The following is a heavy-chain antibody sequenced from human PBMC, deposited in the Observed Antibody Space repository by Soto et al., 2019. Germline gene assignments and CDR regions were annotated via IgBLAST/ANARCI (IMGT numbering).Heavy chain of an antibody. CDR1: GYSFASYW. V-gene: IGHV5-10-1*01. CDR2: IDPSDSYT. Sequence: PGESLKISCKGSGYSFASYWISRVRQMPGKGLEWMGRIDPSDSYTNYSPSFQGHVTISRDNSKNTLYLQMNSLRAEDTAVYYCAKGTLLRPFSYWGQGTLVTVSS. D-gene: IGHD1-1*01. CDR3: AKGTLLRPFSY. J-gene: IGHJ4*02.